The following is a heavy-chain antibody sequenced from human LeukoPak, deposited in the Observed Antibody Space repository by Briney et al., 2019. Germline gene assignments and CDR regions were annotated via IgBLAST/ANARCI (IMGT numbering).Heavy chain of an antibody. CDR1: GFTVSSNY. CDR3: ARHHQTPAYYYDSSGYYLDY. D-gene: IGHD3-22*01. Sequence: GGSLRLSCPASGFTVSSNYMSWVRQAPGKGLEWVSVIYSGGSTYYADSVKGRFTISRDNSKNTLYLQMNSLRAEDTAVYYCARHHQTPAYYYDSSGYYLDYWGQGTLVTVSS. V-gene: IGHV3-53*01. CDR2: IYSGGST. J-gene: IGHJ4*02.